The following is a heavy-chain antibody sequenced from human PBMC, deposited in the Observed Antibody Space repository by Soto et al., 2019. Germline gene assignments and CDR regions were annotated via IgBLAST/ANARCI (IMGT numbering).Heavy chain of an antibody. CDR2: VYHSGKT. D-gene: IGHD2-2*01. CDR3: ARPKGTTPAVWYFDL. V-gene: IGHV4-59*08. Sequence: QVQLQESGPGLVKPSETLSLTCTVSGDYISSHYWSWIRQPPGKGLEWIGYVYHSGKTDSNPSLKSRVTISMGTAKNQIPLSLTSVTAADPGVYYCARPKGTTPAVWYFDLWGRGTLVTVSS. J-gene: IGHJ2*01. CDR1: GDYISSHY.